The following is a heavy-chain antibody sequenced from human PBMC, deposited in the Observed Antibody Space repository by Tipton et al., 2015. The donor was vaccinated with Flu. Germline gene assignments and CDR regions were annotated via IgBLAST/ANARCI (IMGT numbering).Heavy chain of an antibody. D-gene: IGHD1-1*01. V-gene: IGHV3-30-3*01. Sequence: QLVQSGGGVVQPGRSLRLSCAASGFTFSSYAMHWVRQAPGKGLAWVAVISYDGSNKYYADSVKGRFTISRDNSKNTLYLQMNSLRAEDTAVYYCARETYNWNDVGLREYYYGMDVWGQGTTVTVSS. CDR1: GFTFSSYA. J-gene: IGHJ6*02. CDR3: ARETYNWNDVGLREYYYGMDV. CDR2: ISYDGSNK.